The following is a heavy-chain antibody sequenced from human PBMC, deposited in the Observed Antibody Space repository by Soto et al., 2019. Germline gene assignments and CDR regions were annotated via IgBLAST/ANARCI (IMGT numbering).Heavy chain of an antibody. V-gene: IGHV3-30-3*01. J-gene: IGHJ4*02. CDR2: ISYDGSNK. D-gene: IGHD6-19*01. CDR1: GFTFSSYA. Sequence: QVQLVESGGGVVQPGRSLRLSCAASGFTFSSYAMHWVRQAPGKGLEWVAVISYDGSNKYYADSVKGRFTISRDNSKNTLYVQMNSLRAEDTAVYYCARDYSSGWYVGYWGQGTLVTVSS. CDR3: ARDYSSGWYVGY.